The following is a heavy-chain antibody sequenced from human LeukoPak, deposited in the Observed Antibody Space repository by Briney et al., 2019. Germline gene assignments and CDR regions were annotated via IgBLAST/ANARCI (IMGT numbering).Heavy chain of an antibody. J-gene: IGHJ4*02. CDR1: GFTFSTYS. CDR3: ASDYGSSPFDY. V-gene: IGHV3-48*04. CDR2: ISSSSSTI. Sequence: PGGSLRLSCAASGFTFSTYSMNWVRQAPGKGLEWVSYISSSSSTIYYADSVKGRFTISRDNAKNSLCLQMNSLRAEDTAVYYCASDYGSSPFDYWGQGTLVTVSS. D-gene: IGHD6-6*01.